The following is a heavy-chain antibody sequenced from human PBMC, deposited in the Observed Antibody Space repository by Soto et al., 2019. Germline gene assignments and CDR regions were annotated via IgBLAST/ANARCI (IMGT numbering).Heavy chain of an antibody. CDR2: IHYSGST. V-gene: IGHV4-59*01. D-gene: IGHD2-2*01. CDR1: GGSISSYY. Sequence: PSETLSLTCTVSGGSISSYYWSWIRQPPGKGLEWIGYIHYSGSTNYNPSLKSRVTMSIDTSKNQFSLRLSSVTAADTAVYYCASYCSSSSCYPHFDYWGQGTLVTVSS. CDR3: ASYCSSSSCYPHFDY. J-gene: IGHJ4*02.